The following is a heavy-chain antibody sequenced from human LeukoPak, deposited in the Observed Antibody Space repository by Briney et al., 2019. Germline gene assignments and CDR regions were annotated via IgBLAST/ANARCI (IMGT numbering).Heavy chain of an antibody. CDR3: CTANKGYFS. CDR2: VKGKTDGGTT. CDR1: GFRFSSAW. D-gene: IGHD1-26*01. Sequence: KPGGSLRLSCAASGFRFSSAWMSWVRQAPGKGLEWVGRVKGKTDGGTTDYAAPVRGRFTISRDDSKNTLYLQMNSLKIEDTAVYYCCTANKGYFSWGQGTLVTVSS. V-gene: IGHV3-15*01. J-gene: IGHJ5*02.